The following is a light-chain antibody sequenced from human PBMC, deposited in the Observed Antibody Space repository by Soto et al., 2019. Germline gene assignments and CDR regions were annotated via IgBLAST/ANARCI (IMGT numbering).Light chain of an antibody. CDR1: SSDVGTYDL. CDR2: ETT. CDR3: CSFRFNNFAV. V-gene: IGLV2-23*01. J-gene: IGLJ3*02. Sequence: QSALTQPASVSGSPGQSITISCTGTSSDVGTYDLVSWYQQHLGKAPKLMIFETTKRPSGISSRFSASKSGNKASLTISGLQADDEADYYCCSFRFNNFAVFGGGTKLTVL.